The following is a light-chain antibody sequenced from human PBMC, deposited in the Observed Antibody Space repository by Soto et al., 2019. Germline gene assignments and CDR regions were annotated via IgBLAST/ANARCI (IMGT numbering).Light chain of an antibody. J-gene: IGLJ1*01. Sequence: QSALTQPASVSGSPGQSITISCTGTSSDVGGYNYVSWYQQHPGKAPKLMIYEVSNRPSGVSNRFSGSKSGNTASLTISGLKDEDEADYYWSSYTSSSTIVFGAGXK. CDR1: SSDVGGYNY. CDR2: EVS. CDR3: SSYTSSSTIV. V-gene: IGLV2-14*01.